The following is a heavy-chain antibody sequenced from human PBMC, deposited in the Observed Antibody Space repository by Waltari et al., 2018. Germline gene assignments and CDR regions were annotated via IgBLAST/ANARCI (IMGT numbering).Heavy chain of an antibody. CDR3: ARDWYYYDSSGLSDAFDI. J-gene: IGHJ3*02. CDR2: ISSSSSYI. Sequence: EVQLVESGGGLVKPGGSLRLSCAASGFTFSSYWMHWVRQAPGKGLEWVSSISSSSSYIYYADSVKGRFTISRDNAKNSLYLQMNSLRAEDTAVYYCARDWYYYDSSGLSDAFDIWGQGTMVTVSS. CDR1: GFTFSSYW. V-gene: IGHV3-21*01. D-gene: IGHD3-22*01.